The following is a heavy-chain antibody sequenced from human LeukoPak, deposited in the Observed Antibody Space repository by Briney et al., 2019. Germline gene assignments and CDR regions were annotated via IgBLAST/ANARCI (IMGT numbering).Heavy chain of an antibody. V-gene: IGHV4-4*02. CDR2: INHSGST. J-gene: IGHJ3*02. CDR1: GGSISSSNW. D-gene: IGHD3-9*01. Sequence: SGTLSLTCAVSGGSISSSNWWSWVRQPPGKGLEWIGEINHSGSTNYNPSLKSRVTISVDTSKNQFSPKLSSVTAADTAVYYCARQDYDILTGYYIWAFDIWGQGTMVTVSS. CDR3: ARQDYDILTGYYIWAFDI.